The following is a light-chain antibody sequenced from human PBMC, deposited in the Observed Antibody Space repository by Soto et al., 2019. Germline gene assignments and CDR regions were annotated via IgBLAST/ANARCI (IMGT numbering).Light chain of an antibody. J-gene: IGLJ3*02. CDR3: ETWDSNTLV. V-gene: IGLV4-60*03. CDR1: SGHSSYI. Sequence: QSVLTQSSYASASLGSSVKLTCTLSSGHSSYIIAWHQQQPGKAPRYLMKLEGSGSYNKGSGVPDRFSGSSSGADRYLTISNLQSEDEADYYCETWDSNTLVFGGGTKLTVL. CDR2: LEGSGSY.